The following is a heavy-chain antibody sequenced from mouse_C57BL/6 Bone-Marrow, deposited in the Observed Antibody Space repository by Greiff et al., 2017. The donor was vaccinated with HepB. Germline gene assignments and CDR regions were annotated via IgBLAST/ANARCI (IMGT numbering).Heavy chain of an antibody. J-gene: IGHJ3*01. D-gene: IGHD2-2*01. CDR3: AKGGYGYDGAWFAY. CDR1: GFSLTSYG. V-gene: IGHV2-5*01. Sequence: VKLMESGPGLVQPSQSLSITCTVSGFSLTSYGVHWVRQSPGKGLEWLGVIWRGGSTDYNAAFMSRLSITKDNSKSQVFFKMNSLQADDTAIYYCAKGGYGYDGAWFAYWGQGTLVTVSA. CDR2: IWRGGST.